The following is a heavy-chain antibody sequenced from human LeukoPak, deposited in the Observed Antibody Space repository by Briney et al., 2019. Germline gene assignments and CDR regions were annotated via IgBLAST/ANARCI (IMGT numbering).Heavy chain of an antibody. CDR2: IYPGDSDT. Sequence: GESLKISCKGSGYSFSSYWIGWVRQMPGKGLEWMGIIYPGDSDTRYSPSFQGQVTISADKSISTAYLQWSSLKASDTAMYYCARLSVAATPLGTFDIWGQGTMVTVSS. CDR1: GYSFSSYW. J-gene: IGHJ3*02. V-gene: IGHV5-51*01. D-gene: IGHD2-15*01. CDR3: ARLSVAATPLGTFDI.